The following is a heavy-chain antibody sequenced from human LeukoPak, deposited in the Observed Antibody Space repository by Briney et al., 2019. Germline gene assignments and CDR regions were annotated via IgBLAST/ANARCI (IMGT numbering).Heavy chain of an antibody. J-gene: IGHJ4*02. V-gene: IGHV3-9*01. CDR2: ISWNSGSI. D-gene: IGHD5-18*01. Sequence: GRSLRLSCAASGFTFDDYAMHWVRQAPGKGLEWVSGISWNSGSIGYADSVKGRFTISRDNAKNSLYLQMNSLRAEDTAVYYCAVRFRGYSYGYDYWGQGTLVTVSS. CDR1: GFTFDDYA. CDR3: AVRFRGYSYGYDY.